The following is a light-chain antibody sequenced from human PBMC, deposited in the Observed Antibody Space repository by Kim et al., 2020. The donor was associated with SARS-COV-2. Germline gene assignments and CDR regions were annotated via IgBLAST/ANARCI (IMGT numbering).Light chain of an antibody. CDR3: SSYTTSSTLI. J-gene: IGLJ2*01. CDR2: DVS. V-gene: IGLV2-14*03. CDR1: SSDVGAYNY. Sequence: GQSITISCTGTSSDVGAYNYVSWYQQHPGKAPKLMISDVSKRPSGLSTRFSGSKSGNTASLTISGLQAEDEADYYCSSYTTSSTLIFGGGTQLTVL.